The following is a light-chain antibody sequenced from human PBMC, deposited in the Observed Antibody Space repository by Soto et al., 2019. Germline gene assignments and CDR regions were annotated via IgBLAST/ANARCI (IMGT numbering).Light chain of an antibody. Sequence: EIVMTQSPATLSVSPGERATLSCRASQSVGTNLAWYQQKPGQAPRLLIYDASTRATGLPARFSGSGSGTEFTLTISSLQSEDFGVYYCHQYNNWPITFGQGTRLEI. V-gene: IGKV3-15*01. CDR3: HQYNNWPIT. CDR1: QSVGTN. J-gene: IGKJ5*01. CDR2: DAS.